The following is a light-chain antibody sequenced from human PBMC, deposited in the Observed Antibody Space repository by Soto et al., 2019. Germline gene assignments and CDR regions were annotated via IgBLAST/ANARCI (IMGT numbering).Light chain of an antibody. J-gene: IGKJ2*01. CDR1: QTITRY. V-gene: IGKV1-39*01. Sequence: DIQMTQSPSSLSASVGDRVTITCRANQTITRYLNWYQQKPGTAPKLLIYAASSLQEGVPSRSRGSGSGTDFTLTICNLQPEHFAAYSCQQSFSFPVTFGQGTKLEIK. CDR2: AAS. CDR3: QQSFSFPVT.